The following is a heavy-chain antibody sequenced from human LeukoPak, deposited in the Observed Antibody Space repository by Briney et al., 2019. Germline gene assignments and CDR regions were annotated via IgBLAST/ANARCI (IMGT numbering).Heavy chain of an antibody. CDR2: TYHSGST. D-gene: IGHD4-23*01. Sequence: SETLSLTCAVSGGSISSSSGNCWTWVRQPPGKGLEWIGETYHSGSTNYNPSLKSRVTMLLDKSKNQFSLKLSSVTAADTAVYYCARNGGNSDFDYWGQGTLVTVSS. CDR1: GGSISSSSGNC. J-gene: IGHJ4*02. V-gene: IGHV4-4*02. CDR3: ARNGGNSDFDY.